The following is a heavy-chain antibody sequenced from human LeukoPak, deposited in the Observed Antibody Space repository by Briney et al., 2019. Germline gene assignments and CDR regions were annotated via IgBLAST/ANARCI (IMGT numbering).Heavy chain of an antibody. Sequence: GGSLRLSCAASGFTFDDYGMSWVRQAPGKGLEWVSGINWNGGSTGYADSVKGRFTISRDNAKNSLYLQMNSLRAEDTALYYCARGAITMIVVVITHFDYWGQGTLVTVSS. V-gene: IGHV3-20*04. J-gene: IGHJ4*02. CDR1: GFTFDDYG. D-gene: IGHD3-22*01. CDR3: ARGAITMIVVVITHFDY. CDR2: INWNGGST.